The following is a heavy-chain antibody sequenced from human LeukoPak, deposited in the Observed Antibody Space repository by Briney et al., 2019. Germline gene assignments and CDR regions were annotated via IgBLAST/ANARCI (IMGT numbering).Heavy chain of an antibody. CDR2: IYTSGST. CDR3: ARALGYCSGGSCYSGFYFDY. D-gene: IGHD2-15*01. Sequence: SETLSPTCTVSGGSISSGSYYWSWIRQPAGKGLEWIGRIYTSGSTNYNPSLKSRVTIPVDTSKNQFSLKLSSVTAADTAVYYCARALGYCSGGSCYSGFYFDYWGQGTLVTVSS. V-gene: IGHV4-61*02. J-gene: IGHJ4*02. CDR1: GGSISSGSYY.